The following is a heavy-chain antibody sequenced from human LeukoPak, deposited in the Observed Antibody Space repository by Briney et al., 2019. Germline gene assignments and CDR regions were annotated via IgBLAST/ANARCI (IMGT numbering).Heavy chain of an antibody. CDR1: GFTFSSYG. CDR2: ISSSSSTI. Sequence: GGSLRLSCAASGFTFSSYGMTWVRQAPGKGLEWVSYISSSSSTIYYADSVKGRFTISRDNAKNSLYLQMNSLRAEDTAVYYCARAAFLLPGALDIWGQGTMVTVSS. CDR3: ARAAFLLPGALDI. D-gene: IGHD2/OR15-2a*01. V-gene: IGHV3-48*01. J-gene: IGHJ3*02.